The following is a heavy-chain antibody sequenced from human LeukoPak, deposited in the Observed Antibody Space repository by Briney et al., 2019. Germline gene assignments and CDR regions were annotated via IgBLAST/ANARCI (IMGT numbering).Heavy chain of an antibody. D-gene: IGHD3-10*01. CDR3: ARERGDYGSGSPIVAFDY. Sequence: PGRSLRLSCAASGFTFSSYAMHWVRQAPGKGLEWVAVISYDGSNKYYADSVKGRFTISRDNSKNTLCLQMNSLRAEDTAVYYCARERGDYGSGSPIVAFDYWGQGTLVTVSS. J-gene: IGHJ4*02. CDR2: ISYDGSNK. V-gene: IGHV3-30*04. CDR1: GFTFSSYA.